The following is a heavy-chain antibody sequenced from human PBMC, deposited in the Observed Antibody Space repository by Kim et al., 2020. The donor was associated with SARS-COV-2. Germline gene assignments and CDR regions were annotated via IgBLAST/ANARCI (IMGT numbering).Heavy chain of an antibody. Sequence: SETLSLICTVSGGSISSYYWSWIRQPPGKGLEWIGYIYYSGSTNYNPSLKSRVTISVDTSKNQFSLKLSSVTAADTAVYYCARGAIFGVVIMGFDPWGQGTLVTVSS. CDR3: ARGAIFGVVIMGFDP. D-gene: IGHD3-3*01. V-gene: IGHV4-59*01. CDR2: IYYSGST. J-gene: IGHJ5*02. CDR1: GGSISSYY.